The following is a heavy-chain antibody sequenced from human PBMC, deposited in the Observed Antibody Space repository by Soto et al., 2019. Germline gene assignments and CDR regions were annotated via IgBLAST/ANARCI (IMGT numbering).Heavy chain of an antibody. D-gene: IGHD1-1*01. J-gene: IGHJ4*02. CDR3: TRANWYSEY. Sequence: QVQLQESGPGLVKPSETLSLTCSVSGGSISNHYWRWIRQPPGKGLELIGYIYYNENTNDNPSLKSRVTMSVDTSRNQISLKLTTVTAADTAVYYCTRANWYSEYWGQGTLVTVSS. CDR2: IYYNENT. CDR1: GGSISNHY. V-gene: IGHV4-59*11.